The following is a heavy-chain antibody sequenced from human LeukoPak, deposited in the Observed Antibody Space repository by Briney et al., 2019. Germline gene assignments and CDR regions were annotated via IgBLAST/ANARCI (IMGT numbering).Heavy chain of an antibody. CDR1: GGSISSYY. D-gene: IGHD3-3*01. V-gene: IGHV4-59*08. J-gene: IGHJ6*02. Sequence: SETLSLTCTVSGGSISSYYWSWIRQPPGKGLEWIGYIYYSGSTNYNPSLKSRVTISVDTSKNQFSLKLSSVTAADTAVYYCASPYYDFWSGYLGLSYYYYGMDVWGQGTTVTVSS. CDR2: IYYSGST. CDR3: ASPYYDFWSGYLGLSYYYYGMDV.